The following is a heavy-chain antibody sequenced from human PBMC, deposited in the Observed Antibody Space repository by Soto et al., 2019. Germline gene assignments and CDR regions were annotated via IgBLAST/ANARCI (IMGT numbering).Heavy chain of an antibody. CDR3: ARGKGVAGN. CDR2: IYHSGST. V-gene: IGHV4-30-2*01. D-gene: IGHD6-19*01. CDR1: GGSISSGGYS. J-gene: IGHJ4*02. Sequence: SETLSLTCAVSGGSISSGGYSWSWIRQPPGKGLEWIGYIYHSGSTYYNPSLKSRVTISVDTSKNQFSLKLSSVTAADTAVYYCARGKGVAGNWGQGTLVTVS.